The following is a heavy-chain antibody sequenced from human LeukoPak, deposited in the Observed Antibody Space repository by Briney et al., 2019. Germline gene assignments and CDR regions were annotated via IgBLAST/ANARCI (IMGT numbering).Heavy chain of an antibody. CDR3: ARDTSVQWLVDYYYYYMDV. V-gene: IGHV1-18*01. D-gene: IGHD6-19*01. CDR1: GYTFTSYG. CDR2: ISAYNGNT. Sequence: ASVKVSCKASGYTFTSYGISWVRQAPGQGLEWMGWISAYNGNTNYAQKLQGRVTMTTDTSTSTAYMELRSLRSDDTAVYYCARDTSVQWLVDYYYYYMDVWGKGTTVTVSS. J-gene: IGHJ6*03.